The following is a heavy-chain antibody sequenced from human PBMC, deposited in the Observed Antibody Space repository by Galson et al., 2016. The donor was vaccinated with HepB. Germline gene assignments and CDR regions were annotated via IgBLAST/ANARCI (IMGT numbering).Heavy chain of an antibody. Sequence: SLRLSCAASGFTFNAHWMNWVRQAPGKGLEWVANIRGDGIVSDYAESVRGRFTISRDNAKNSLYLQMNGLRVDETAVYYCSTEMTGSHFDWGQGTLVTVSS. CDR3: STEMTGSHFD. J-gene: IGHJ4*02. CDR1: GFTFNAHW. V-gene: IGHV3-7*01. D-gene: IGHD3-10*01. CDR2: IRGDGIVS.